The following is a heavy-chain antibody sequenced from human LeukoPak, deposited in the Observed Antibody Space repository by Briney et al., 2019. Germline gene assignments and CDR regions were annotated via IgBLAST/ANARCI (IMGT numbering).Heavy chain of an antibody. Sequence: SQTLSLTCAICGDSVSSNSAALNWIRQSPSRGLEWLGRTYYRSKWYNDYAVSVKSRITINPDTSKNQFSLQLNSVTPEDTAVYYCARVGYSYGVFDYWGQGTLVTVSS. J-gene: IGHJ4*02. V-gene: IGHV6-1*01. CDR1: GDSVSSNSAA. CDR3: ARVGYSYGVFDY. CDR2: TYYRSKWYN. D-gene: IGHD5-18*01.